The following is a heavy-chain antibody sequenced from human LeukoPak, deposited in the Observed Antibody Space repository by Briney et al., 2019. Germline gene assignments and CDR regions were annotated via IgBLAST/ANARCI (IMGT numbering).Heavy chain of an antibody. J-gene: IGHJ4*02. CDR2: ISSSGSNT. V-gene: IGHV3-11*03. CDR1: GFTFSDYY. CDR3: ARYFYDNSGYYPVFDY. Sequence: PGGSLRLSCAASGFTFSDYYMSWIRQAPGKGLEWVSYISSSGSNTNYADSVKGRSTISRDNAKNSLYLQMNSLRAEDTAVYYCARYFYDNSGYYPVFDYWGQGALVTVSS. D-gene: IGHD3-22*01.